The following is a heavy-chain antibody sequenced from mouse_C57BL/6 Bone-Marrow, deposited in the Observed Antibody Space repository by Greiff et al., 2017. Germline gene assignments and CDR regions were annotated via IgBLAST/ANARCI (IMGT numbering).Heavy chain of an antibody. D-gene: IGHD1-1*01. CDR3: ARYYGSLDY. CDR2: INPNYGTT. J-gene: IGHJ2*01. V-gene: IGHV1-39*01. Sequence: VQLQQSGPELVKPGASVKISCKASGYSFTDYNMNWVKQSPGQSLEWIGEINPNYGTTSYNQKFKGKATLTVDTSSSTAYMQLNSLTAEDSAVYYCARYYGSLDYWGQGTTLTVSS. CDR1: GYSFTDYN.